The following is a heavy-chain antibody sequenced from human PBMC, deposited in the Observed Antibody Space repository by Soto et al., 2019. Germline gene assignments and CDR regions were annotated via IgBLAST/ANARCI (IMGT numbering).Heavy chain of an antibody. CDR3: SRDYDQLLSFDY. D-gene: IGHD2-2*01. CDR1: GFTFSSYA. CDR2: ISYDGSNK. J-gene: IGHJ4*02. V-gene: IGHV3-30-3*01. Sequence: QVQLVESGGGVVQPGRSLRLSCAASGFTFSSYAMHWVRQAPGKGLEWVAVISYDGSNKYYADSVKGRFTISRDNSKNTLYLQMNSLRAEDTAVYYFSRDYDQLLSFDYWGQGTLVTVSS.